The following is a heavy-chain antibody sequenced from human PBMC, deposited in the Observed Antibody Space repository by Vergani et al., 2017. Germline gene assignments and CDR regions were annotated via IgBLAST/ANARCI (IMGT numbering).Heavy chain of an antibody. CDR2: ISGRSSYV. CDR1: GFIFSDYN. D-gene: IGHD3-3*01. J-gene: IGHJ4*02. Sequence: EVQVVQSGGGLVKPGGSLRLSCETSGFIFSDYNLNWVRQAPGSGLEWVASISGRSSYVNYAVSVKGRFTISRDNAKNSLFLQMNSLRAEDTAVYYCARDYVSLDYDFWSGYYDYFDYWGQGTLVTVSS. V-gene: IGHV3-21*02. CDR3: ARDYVSLDYDFWSGYYDYFDY.